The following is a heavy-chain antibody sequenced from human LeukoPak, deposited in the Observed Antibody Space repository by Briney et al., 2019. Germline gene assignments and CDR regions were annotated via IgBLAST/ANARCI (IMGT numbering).Heavy chain of an antibody. CDR1: GYTFTGYY. CDR2: INPNSGGT. CDR3: ARGEYSSSWYEVPDY. Sequence: APVKVSCKASGYTFTGYYMHWVRQAPGQGLEWMGWINPNSGGTNYAQKFQGRVTMTRDTSISTAYMELSRLRSDDTAVYYCARGEYSSSWYEVPDYWGQGTLVTVSS. V-gene: IGHV1-2*02. D-gene: IGHD6-13*01. J-gene: IGHJ4*02.